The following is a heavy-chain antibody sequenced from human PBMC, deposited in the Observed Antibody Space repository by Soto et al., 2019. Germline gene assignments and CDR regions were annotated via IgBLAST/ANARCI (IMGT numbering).Heavy chain of an antibody. D-gene: IGHD5-18*01. Sequence: QVQLQESGPGLVKPPETLSLTCTVSGGSISNFYWSWIRQPPGKGLEWIGYVDYSGTANYNPSLKIRVSMSVDTYKNQLSLKVTSVTAADTAMYYCARADTAMTTPFDYWGQGTLVTVSS. V-gene: IGHV4-59*12. CDR1: GGSISNFY. J-gene: IGHJ4*02. CDR3: ARADTAMTTPFDY. CDR2: VDYSGTA.